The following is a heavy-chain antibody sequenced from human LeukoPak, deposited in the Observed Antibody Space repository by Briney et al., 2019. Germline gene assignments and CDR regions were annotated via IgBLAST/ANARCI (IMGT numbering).Heavy chain of an antibody. Sequence: GRSLRLSCAASGFTFSSYAMHWVRQAPGKGLEWVAVISYDGSNKYYADSVKGRFTISRDNSKNTLYLQMNSLRAEDTAVYYCVRGEGSGWYAGPFDYWGQGTLVTVSS. D-gene: IGHD6-19*01. V-gene: IGHV3-30-3*01. CDR2: ISYDGSNK. J-gene: IGHJ4*02. CDR3: VRGEGSGWYAGPFDY. CDR1: GFTFSSYA.